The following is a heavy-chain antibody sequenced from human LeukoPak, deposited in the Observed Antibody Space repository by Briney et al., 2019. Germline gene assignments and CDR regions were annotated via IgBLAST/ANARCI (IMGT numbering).Heavy chain of an antibody. CDR1: GFTLSNYW. D-gene: IGHD2-15*01. J-gene: IGHJ4*02. V-gene: IGHV3-7*03. Sequence: GGSLRLSCIASGFTLSNYWMSWVRQAPGKGLEWVANMREDGREKYYVDSVKGRFTISRDNAKNSLYLQMNSLRAEDTAVYYCAKQRFVVAASDYWGQGTLVTVSS. CDR2: MREDGREK. CDR3: AKQRFVVAASDY.